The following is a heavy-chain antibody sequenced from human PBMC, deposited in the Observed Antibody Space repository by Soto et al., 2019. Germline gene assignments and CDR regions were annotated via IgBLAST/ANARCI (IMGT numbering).Heavy chain of an antibody. D-gene: IGHD3-9*01. CDR1: GGTFSSYA. V-gene: IGHV1-69*01. Sequence: QVQLVQSGAEVKKPGSSVKVSCKASGGTFSSYAISWVRQAPGQGLEWMGGIIPIFGTANYAQEFQGRVTITADESTSTAYMELSSLRSEDTAVYYCARGNVLRYFDWFAGWFDPWGQGTLVTVSS. J-gene: IGHJ5*02. CDR2: IIPIFGTA. CDR3: ARGNVLRYFDWFAGWFDP.